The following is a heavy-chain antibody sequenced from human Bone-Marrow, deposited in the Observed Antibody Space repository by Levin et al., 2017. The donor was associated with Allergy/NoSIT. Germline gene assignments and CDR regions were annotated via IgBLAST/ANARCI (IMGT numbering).Heavy chain of an antibody. CDR1: GFIFSDYY. J-gene: IGHJ3*02. D-gene: IGHD4/OR15-4a*01. CDR2: ISFRGTTI. V-gene: IGHV3-11*01. CDR3: ARDEGMLTYENDGFDI. Sequence: GESLKISCAASGFIFSDYYMSWIRQAPGKGLEWVSCISFRGTTIYYADSVKGRFTISRDNAKNSLYLQMDSLRAEDTAVYYCARDEGMLTYENDGFDIWGQGTMVAVSS.